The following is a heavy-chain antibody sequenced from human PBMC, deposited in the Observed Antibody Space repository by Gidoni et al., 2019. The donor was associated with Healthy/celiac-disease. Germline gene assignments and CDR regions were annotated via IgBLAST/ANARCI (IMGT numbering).Heavy chain of an antibody. CDR2: IYHSGST. CDR1: GYSISSGYY. CDR3: ARDAEKPPSLWRFDP. D-gene: IGHD2-21*01. Sequence: QVQLQESGPGLVKPSETLSLTCTVSGYSISSGYYWGWIRQPPGKGLEWIGSIYHSGSTYYNPSLKSRVTISVDTSKNQFSLKLSSVTAADTAVYYCARDAEKPPSLWRFDPWGQGTLVTVSS. J-gene: IGHJ5*02. V-gene: IGHV4-38-2*02.